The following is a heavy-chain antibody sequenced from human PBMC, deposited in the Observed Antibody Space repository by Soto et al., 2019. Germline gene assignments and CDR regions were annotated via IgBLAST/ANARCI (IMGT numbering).Heavy chain of an antibody. CDR1: GDSISITSYY. V-gene: IGHV4-39*01. D-gene: IGHD2-15*01. J-gene: IGHJ4*02. CDR2: IHYSGST. CDR3: ASTKDETLYFDY. Sequence: QLQLQESGPGLVKPSETLSLTCTVSGDSISITSYYWRWVRQPPGKGLEWIGSIHYSGSTHYNPSLQSRVTISGDASKKQFSLKLRSVTAADTAVYYCASTKDETLYFDYWGQGTLVTVSS.